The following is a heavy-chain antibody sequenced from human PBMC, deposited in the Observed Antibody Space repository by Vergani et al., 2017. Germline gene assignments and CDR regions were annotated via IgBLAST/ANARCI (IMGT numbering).Heavy chain of an antibody. CDR2: ISGSDGSST. J-gene: IGHJ4*02. D-gene: IGHD2-2*01. Sequence: EVQLLESGGGLVQPGGSLRLSCAASGFTFSSYAMSWVRQAPGKGLEWVSAISGSDGSSTSYADSVKGRFTISRDNAKNTLYLQMNSLRAEDTAVYYCARERYCSSTSCSIPFDYWGQGTLVTVSS. CDR3: ARERYCSSTSCSIPFDY. V-gene: IGHV3-23*01. CDR1: GFTFSSYA.